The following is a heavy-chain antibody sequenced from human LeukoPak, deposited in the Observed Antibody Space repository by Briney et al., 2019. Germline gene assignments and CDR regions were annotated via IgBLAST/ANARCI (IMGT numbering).Heavy chain of an antibody. Sequence: GSLRLSCAASGFTLGDYAMYLVRHGPGKGLEWVSLISGEGTPYYADSVKGRFTISRDRSKNSLYLQMNSLRIEDTALYYCGKVAGVAGTLYGAFDIWGQGTMVTVSS. CDR1: GFTLGDYA. CDR3: GKVAGVAGTLYGAFDI. V-gene: IGHV3-43*02. J-gene: IGHJ3*02. D-gene: IGHD6-19*01. CDR2: ISGEGTP.